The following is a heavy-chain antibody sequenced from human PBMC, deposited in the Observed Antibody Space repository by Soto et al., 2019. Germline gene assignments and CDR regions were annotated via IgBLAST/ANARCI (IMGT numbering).Heavy chain of an antibody. Sequence: PVGSLRLSCAASGFTFSNAWMSWVRQAPGKGLEWVGRIKSKTDGGTTDYAAPVKGRFTISRDDSKNTLYLQMNSLKTEDTAVYYCTTDPGDREIDYWGQGTLVTVSS. CDR3: TTDPGDREIDY. CDR1: GFTFSNAW. CDR2: IKSKTDGGTT. D-gene: IGHD2-21*02. J-gene: IGHJ4*02. V-gene: IGHV3-15*01.